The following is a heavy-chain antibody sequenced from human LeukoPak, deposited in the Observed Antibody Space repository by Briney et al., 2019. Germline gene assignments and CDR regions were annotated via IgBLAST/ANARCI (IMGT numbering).Heavy chain of an antibody. CDR3: AKSNGYGLIDI. Sequence: SETLSLTCTVSGGSISSYYWSWIRPPAGKGLEWIGRIYTSGSTNYNPSLKSRVTMSVDTSKNQFSLKLTSATAADTAVYYCAKSNGYGLIDIWGQGTMVTVSS. J-gene: IGHJ3*02. D-gene: IGHD3-22*01. CDR1: GGSISSYY. CDR2: IYTSGST. V-gene: IGHV4-4*07.